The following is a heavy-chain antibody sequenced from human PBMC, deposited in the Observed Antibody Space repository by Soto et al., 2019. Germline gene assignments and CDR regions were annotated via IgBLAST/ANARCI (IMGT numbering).Heavy chain of an antibody. CDR1: GGSFSGYY. D-gene: IGHD4-4*01. Sequence: QVQLQQWGAGLLKPSETLSLTCAVYGGSFSGYYWSWIRQPPGKGLEWIGEINHSGSTNYNPSLKSRVTISVDTSKNQFSLKLSSVTAADTAVYYCAILPDYTKFDYWGQGTLVTVSS. V-gene: IGHV4-34*01. CDR2: INHSGST. J-gene: IGHJ4*02. CDR3: AILPDYTKFDY.